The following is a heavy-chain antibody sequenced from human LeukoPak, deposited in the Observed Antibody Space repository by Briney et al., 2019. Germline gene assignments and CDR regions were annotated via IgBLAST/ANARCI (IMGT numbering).Heavy chain of an antibody. Sequence: PGGSLRLSCAASEFTFSSYGMNWVRQAPGKGLGWVSSISSGSSYIYYATSLLGRFTISRDNAKNSLYLQMNSLRAEDTAVYYCARSGNSGWTSPLDYWGQGTLVTVSS. D-gene: IGHD6-19*01. CDR2: ISSGSSYI. CDR3: ARSGNSGWTSPLDY. V-gene: IGHV3-21*01. CDR1: EFTFSSYG. J-gene: IGHJ4*02.